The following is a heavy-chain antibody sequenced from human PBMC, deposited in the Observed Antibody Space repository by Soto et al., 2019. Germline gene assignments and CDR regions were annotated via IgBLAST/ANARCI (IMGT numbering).Heavy chain of an antibody. CDR1: GGTFSSYA. D-gene: IGHD3-10*01. CDR2: IIPIFGTA. V-gene: IGHV1-69*13. CDR3: AGTSITMVRAHYYYYGMDV. Sequence: SVKVSCKASGGTFSSYAISWVRQAPGQGLEWMGGIIPIFGTANYAQKFQGRVTITADESTSTAYMELSSLRSEDTAVYYCAGTSITMVRAHYYYYGMDVWGQGTTVTVSS. J-gene: IGHJ6*02.